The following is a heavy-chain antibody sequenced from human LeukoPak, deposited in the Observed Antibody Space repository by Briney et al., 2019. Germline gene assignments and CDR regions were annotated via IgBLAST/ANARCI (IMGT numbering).Heavy chain of an antibody. V-gene: IGHV3-43*01. Sequence: PGGSLRLSCAASGFTFDDYNMHWVRQAPGKGLEWVSLITWNGVSTYYVDSVEGRFTISRDNSKNSLYLQMNSLRTEDTALYYCAKDKWLRGYYYYYMDVWGKGTTVTVSS. J-gene: IGHJ6*03. D-gene: IGHD5-12*01. CDR3: AKDKWLRGYYYYYMDV. CDR2: ITWNGVST. CDR1: GFTFDDYN.